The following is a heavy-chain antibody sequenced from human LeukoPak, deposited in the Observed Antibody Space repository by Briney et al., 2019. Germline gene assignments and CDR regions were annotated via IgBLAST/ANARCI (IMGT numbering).Heavy chain of an antibody. J-gene: IGHJ4*02. Sequence: ASVKVSCKASGYTFTGYYMHWVRQAPGQGLEWLGWINPNSGATNYAQKFQGRVTMTRDTSISTAYMELSRLRSDDTAVYYCARELYSSSSGGVDYWGQGTLVTVSS. CDR1: GYTFTGYY. CDR3: ARELYSSSSGGVDY. V-gene: IGHV1-2*02. CDR2: INPNSGAT. D-gene: IGHD6-6*01.